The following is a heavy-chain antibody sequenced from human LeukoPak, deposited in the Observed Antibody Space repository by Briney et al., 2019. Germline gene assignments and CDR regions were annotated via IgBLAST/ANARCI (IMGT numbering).Heavy chain of an antibody. Sequence: GGSLRLSCAASGFTFSSYAMIWVRQAPGKGLEWVSAISGSGGSTYYADSVKGRFTISRDNSKNTLYLQMNSLRAEDTAVYYCARKRGYDYGDIWGQGTLVTVSS. CDR2: ISGSGGST. J-gene: IGHJ4*02. D-gene: IGHD4-17*01. V-gene: IGHV3-23*01. CDR3: ARKRGYDYGDI. CDR1: GFTFSSYA.